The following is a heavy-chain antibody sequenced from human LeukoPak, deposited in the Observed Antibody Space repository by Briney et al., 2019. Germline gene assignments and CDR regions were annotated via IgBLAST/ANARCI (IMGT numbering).Heavy chain of an antibody. D-gene: IGHD6-13*01. Sequence: ASVTVSCKASGGTFSSYTISWVRQAPGQGLEWMGRIIPILGIANYAQKFQGRVTITADKSTSTAYMELSSLGSEDTAVYYCAGDRQYSSGWYELGAFVIWGQGTMVTVSS. CDR3: AGDRQYSSGWYELGAFVI. V-gene: IGHV1-69*04. CDR1: GGTFSSYT. J-gene: IGHJ3*02. CDR2: IIPILGIA.